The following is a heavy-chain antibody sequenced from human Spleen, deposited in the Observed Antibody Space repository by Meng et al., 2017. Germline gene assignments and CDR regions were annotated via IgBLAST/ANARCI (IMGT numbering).Heavy chain of an antibody. Sequence: ASVKVSCKPSGYNFPDYYIHWVRRAPGQGLEWMGRINPKSGDTHYAQKFQARVTMTGDTSISTAYMERSGLRSDDTAMYYFASDEDLSAAGKPVGDYWGQGTLVTVSS. D-gene: IGHD6-19*01. CDR3: ASDEDLSAAGKPVGDY. CDR2: INPKSGDT. J-gene: IGHJ4*02. V-gene: IGHV1-2*06. CDR1: GYNFPDYY.